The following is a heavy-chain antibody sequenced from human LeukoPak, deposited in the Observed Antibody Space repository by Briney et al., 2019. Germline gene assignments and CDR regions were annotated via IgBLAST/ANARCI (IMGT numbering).Heavy chain of an antibody. CDR1: GFTFSSYW. D-gene: IGHD5-12*01. J-gene: IGHJ4*02. CDR2: IKQDGSEK. CDR3: ASDSARGYSGYDFLR. Sequence: AGGSLRLSCAASGFTFSSYWMSWVRQAPGKGLEWVANIKQDGSEKYYVDSVKGRFTISRDNAKNSLYLQMNSLRAEDTAVYYCASDSARGYSGYDFLRWGQGTLVAVSS. V-gene: IGHV3-7*01.